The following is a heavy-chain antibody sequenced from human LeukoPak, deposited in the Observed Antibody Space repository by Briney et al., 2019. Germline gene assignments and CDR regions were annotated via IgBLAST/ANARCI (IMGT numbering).Heavy chain of an antibody. D-gene: IGHD6-6*01. CDR2: INHSGST. V-gene: IGHV4-34*01. J-gene: IGHJ4*02. CDR3: ARARGGIAARPFGY. Sequence: SETLSLTCAVYGGSFSGYYWSWIRQPPGKGLEWIGEINHSGSTNYNPSLKSRVTISVDTSKNQFSLKLSSVTAADTAVYYCARARGGIAARPFGYWGQGTLVTVSS. CDR1: GGSFSGYY.